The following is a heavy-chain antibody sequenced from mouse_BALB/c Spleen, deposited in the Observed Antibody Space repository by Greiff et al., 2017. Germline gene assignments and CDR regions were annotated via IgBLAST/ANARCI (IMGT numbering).Heavy chain of an antibody. J-gene: IGHJ3*01. CDR2: ISYSGST. V-gene: IGHV3-8*02. Sequence: EVKVEESGPSLVKPSQTLSLTCSVTGDSITSGYWNWIRKFPGNKLEYMGYISYSGSTYYNPSLKSRISITRDTSKNQYYLQLNSVTTEDTATYYCARGGGYYEDDTWFAYWGQGTLVTVSA. CDR3: ARGGGYYEDDTWFAY. D-gene: IGHD2-3*01. CDR1: GDSITSGY.